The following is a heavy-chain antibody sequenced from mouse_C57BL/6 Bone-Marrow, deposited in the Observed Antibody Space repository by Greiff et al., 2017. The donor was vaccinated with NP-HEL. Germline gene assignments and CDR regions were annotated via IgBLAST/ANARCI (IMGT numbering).Heavy chain of an antibody. Sequence: EVQLKQSGAELVRPGASVKLSCTASGFNIKDDYMHWVKQRPEQGLEWIGWIDPENGDTEYASKFQGKATITADTSSNTAYLQLSSLTSEDTAVYYCTTWGCLWYFDYWGQGTTLTVSS. CDR2: IDPENGDT. J-gene: IGHJ2*01. V-gene: IGHV14-4*01. CDR1: GFNIKDDY. CDR3: TTWGCLWYFDY.